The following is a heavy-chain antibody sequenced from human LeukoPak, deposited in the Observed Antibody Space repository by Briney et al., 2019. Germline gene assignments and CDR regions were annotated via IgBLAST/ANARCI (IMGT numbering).Heavy chain of an antibody. J-gene: IGHJ6*02. CDR2: IWYDGSNK. CDR1: GFTFSSYD. D-gene: IGHD3-16*01. Sequence: GGSLRLSCAASGFTFSSYDMHWVRQAPGKGLEWVAVIWYDGSNKYYADSVKGRFTISRDNSKNTLYLQMNSLRAEDTAVYYCARGPISWGHLMNYYYYYGMDVWGQGTTVTVSS. CDR3: ARGPISWGHLMNYYYYYGMDV. V-gene: IGHV3-33*01.